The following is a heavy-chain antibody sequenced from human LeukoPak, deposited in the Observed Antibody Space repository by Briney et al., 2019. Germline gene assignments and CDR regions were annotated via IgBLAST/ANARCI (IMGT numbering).Heavy chain of an antibody. V-gene: IGHV3-21*01. Sequence: GGSLRLSCAASGFTFSSYSMNWVRQAPGKGLEWVSSISSSSYIYYADSVKGRFTISRDNAKNSLCLQMNSLRAEDTAVYYCAREIAARPDYWGQGTLVTVSS. CDR1: GFTFSSYS. J-gene: IGHJ4*02. D-gene: IGHD6-6*01. CDR3: AREIAARPDY. CDR2: ISSSSYI.